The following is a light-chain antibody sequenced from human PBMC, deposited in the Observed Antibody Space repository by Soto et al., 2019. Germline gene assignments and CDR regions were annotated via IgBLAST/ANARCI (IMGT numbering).Light chain of an antibody. Sequence: IQRTKSPSSLSASVVDRLTITCRASQSITSYINWYQQKPGKAPNLLIYTVSSLESGVPSRFSGSGSGTESTLAISSLQPEDCASYYCQRGYSTPNTLGQGTKLEIK. CDR1: QSITSY. V-gene: IGKV1-39*01. CDR2: TVS. CDR3: QRGYSTPNT. J-gene: IGKJ2*01.